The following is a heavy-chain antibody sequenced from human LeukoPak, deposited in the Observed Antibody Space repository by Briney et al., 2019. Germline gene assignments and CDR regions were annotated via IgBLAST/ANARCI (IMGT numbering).Heavy chain of an antibody. D-gene: IGHD6-13*01. Sequence: PSETLSLTCTVSGGSISSYYWSWIRQPPGKGLEWIGYIYYSGSTNDNPSLKSRVTISVDTSKNQFSLKLSSVTAADTAVYYCARGEQLASYWGQGTLVTVSS. V-gene: IGHV4-59*01. CDR1: GGSISSYY. J-gene: IGHJ4*02. CDR2: IYYSGST. CDR3: ARGEQLASY.